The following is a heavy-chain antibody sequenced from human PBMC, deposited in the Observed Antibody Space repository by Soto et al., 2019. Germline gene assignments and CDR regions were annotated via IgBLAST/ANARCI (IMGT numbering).Heavy chain of an antibody. CDR3: ARPSSNYVAH. D-gene: IGHD4-4*01. J-gene: IGHJ4*02. Sequence: GQSLNISFKASGYSYSNYRINWERQMPGKGLDWIAIINQSDSESRYNPSFQGQGTISEDKSISTAYLQWNSLKASDTAMHYCARPSSNYVAHWGQGTLVNV. V-gene: IGHV5-51*01. CDR2: INQSDSES. CDR1: GYSYSNYR.